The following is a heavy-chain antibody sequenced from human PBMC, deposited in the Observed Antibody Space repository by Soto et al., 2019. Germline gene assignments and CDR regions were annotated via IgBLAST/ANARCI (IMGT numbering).Heavy chain of an antibody. D-gene: IGHD3-10*01. V-gene: IGHV3-9*01. Sequence: GGSLRLSCAASGFTFDDYAMHWVRQAPGKGLEWVSGISWNSGSIGYADSVKGRFTISRDNAKKSLYLQMNSLRAEDTALYYCAKDYGSGSYDYYYMDVWGKGTTVTVSS. J-gene: IGHJ6*03. CDR1: GFTFDDYA. CDR2: ISWNSGSI. CDR3: AKDYGSGSYDYYYMDV.